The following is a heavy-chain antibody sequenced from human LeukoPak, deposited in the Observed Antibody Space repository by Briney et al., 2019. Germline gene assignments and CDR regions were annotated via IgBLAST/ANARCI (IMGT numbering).Heavy chain of an antibody. CDR3: ARTDNYYGSGSRAGFDY. D-gene: IGHD3-10*01. V-gene: IGHV1-46*01. Sequence: ASVKVPCKASGYTFTSYYMHWVRQAPGQGLEWMGIINPSGGSTSYAQKFQGRVTMTRDMSTSTVYMELSSLRSEDTAVYYCARTDNYYGSGSRAGFDYWGQGTLVTVSS. CDR1: GYTFTSYY. J-gene: IGHJ4*02. CDR2: INPSGGST.